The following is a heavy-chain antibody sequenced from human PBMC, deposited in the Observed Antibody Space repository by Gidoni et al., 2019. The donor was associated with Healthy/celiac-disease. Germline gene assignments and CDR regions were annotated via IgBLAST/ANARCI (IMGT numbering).Heavy chain of an antibody. CDR3: STGGRVGQWGPPDNFDY. J-gene: IGHJ4*02. D-gene: IGHD3-16*01. CDR1: GFTLDDYA. V-gene: IGHV3-9*01. Sequence: EVQLVESGGGLVQPGRALRLSCEASGFTLDDYAMHWVRQAPGKGLGLVSGISWNSGSIGYSDSVKGRFTLSRDNATNSLYLQMNSLMAEDTALYYCSTGGRVGQWGPPDNFDYWGQGTLVTVSS. CDR2: ISWNSGSI.